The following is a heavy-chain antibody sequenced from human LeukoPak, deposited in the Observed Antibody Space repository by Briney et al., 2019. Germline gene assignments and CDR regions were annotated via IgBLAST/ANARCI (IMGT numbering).Heavy chain of an antibody. V-gene: IGHV4-34*01. D-gene: IGHD2-15*01. CDR3: ARGVGYCSGGSCYSGHYYYYYYMDV. J-gene: IGHJ6*03. CDR2: INHSGST. CDR1: GGSFSGYY. Sequence: SETLSLTCAVYGGSFSGYYWSWIRQPPGKGLEWIGEINHSGSTNYNPSLKSRVTISVDTSKNQFSLKLGSVTAADTAVYYCARGVGYCSGGSCYSGHYYYYYYMDVWGKGTTVTVSS.